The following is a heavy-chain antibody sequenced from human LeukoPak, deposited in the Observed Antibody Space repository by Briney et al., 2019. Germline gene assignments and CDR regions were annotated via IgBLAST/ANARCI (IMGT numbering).Heavy chain of an antibody. J-gene: IGHJ4*02. CDR1: GFTFSSYW. CDR3: ARDRVDTAMVLFDY. V-gene: IGHV3-74*01. D-gene: IGHD5-18*01. CDR2: ISTDGFST. Sequence: GGSLRLSCAASGFTFSSYWMHWVRQARGKGLVWVSRISTDGFSTIYADSVKGRFTISRDNAKNSLYLQMNSLRAEDTAVYYCARDRVDTAMVLFDYWGQGTLVTVSS.